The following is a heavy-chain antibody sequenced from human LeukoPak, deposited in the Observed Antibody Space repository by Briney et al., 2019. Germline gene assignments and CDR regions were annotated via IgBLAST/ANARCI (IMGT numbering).Heavy chain of an antibody. J-gene: IGHJ3*01. Sequence: PSETLSLTCTVSGGSISSYYWSWIRQPPGKGLEWIGYIYYSGSTNYNPSLKSRVTISVDTSKNQFSLKLSSVTAAHTAVYYCARAMIDDAFDLWGQGTMVTVSS. CDR2: IYYSGST. CDR3: ARAMIDDAFDL. CDR1: GGSISSYY. V-gene: IGHV4-59*01. D-gene: IGHD3-22*01.